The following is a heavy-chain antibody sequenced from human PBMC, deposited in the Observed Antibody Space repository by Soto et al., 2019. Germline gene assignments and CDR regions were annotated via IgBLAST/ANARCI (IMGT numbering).Heavy chain of an antibody. D-gene: IGHD4-17*01. CDR2: ISAYNGNT. V-gene: IGHV1-18*01. Sequence: GASVKVSCKASGYTFTSYGISWVRQAPGQGLEWMGWISAYNGNTNYAQKLQGRVTMTTDTSTSTAYMELRSLRSEDTAVYYCARDLRLGDYDYYYYGMDVWGQGTTVTVSS. J-gene: IGHJ6*02. CDR3: ARDLRLGDYDYYYYGMDV. CDR1: GYTFTSYG.